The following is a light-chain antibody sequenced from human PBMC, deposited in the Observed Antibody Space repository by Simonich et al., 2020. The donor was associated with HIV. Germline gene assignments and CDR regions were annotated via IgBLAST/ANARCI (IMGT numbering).Light chain of an antibody. Sequence: DIQMTQSPSSLSASVGDRVTITCQASQDISNSLNCYQQKQGKDPKLLIFDASNLETGVPSRFSGSASGTDFTFTISSLQPEDIATYYCQQYHHLPLTFAGGTKVEIK. CDR2: DAS. CDR1: QDISNS. CDR3: QQYHHLPLT. V-gene: IGKV1-33*01. J-gene: IGKJ4*01.